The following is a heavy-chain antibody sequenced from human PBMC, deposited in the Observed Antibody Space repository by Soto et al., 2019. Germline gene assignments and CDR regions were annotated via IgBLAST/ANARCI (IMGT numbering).Heavy chain of an antibody. CDR1: GYTFTSYD. D-gene: IGHD3-10*01. CDR3: ARGDWRIGALTNAFYT. J-gene: IGHJ3*02. Sequence: ASVKVSCKASGYTFTSYDINWVRQATGQGLVWMGWMNPNSGNTGYAQKFQGRVTMTRNTSISTAYMELSSLRSEDTAVYYCARGDWRIGALTNAFYTWAQEKMVT. CDR2: MNPNSGNT. V-gene: IGHV1-8*01.